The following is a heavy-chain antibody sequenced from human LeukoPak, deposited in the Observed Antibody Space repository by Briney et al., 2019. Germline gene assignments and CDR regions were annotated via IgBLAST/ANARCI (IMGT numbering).Heavy chain of an antibody. CDR1: GGSISSYY. J-gene: IGHJ4*02. CDR2: IYYSGST. Sequence: SETLSLTCTVSGGSISSYYWSWIRQPPGKRLEWIGYIYYSGSTNYNPSLKSRVTISVDTSKNQFSLKLSSVTAADTAVYYCARAPPATGSPYYFDYWGQGTLVTVSS. D-gene: IGHD3-10*01. V-gene: IGHV4-59*01. CDR3: ARAPPATGSPYYFDY.